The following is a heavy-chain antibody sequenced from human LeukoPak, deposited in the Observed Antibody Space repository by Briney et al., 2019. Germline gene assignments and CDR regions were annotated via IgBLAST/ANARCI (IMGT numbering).Heavy chain of an antibody. CDR1: GFTFSRYW. Sequence: RGSLRLSCVASGFTFSRYWPHWVRQAPGKGLVWVSRINPDDKSTSYADSVKGRFTISRDDAKKTLYLQMNSLRAEDTAVYYCLTIVESVASDIWGQGAMVTVSS. CDR3: LTIVESVASDI. J-gene: IGHJ3*02. D-gene: IGHD1-26*01. V-gene: IGHV3-74*01. CDR2: INPDDKST.